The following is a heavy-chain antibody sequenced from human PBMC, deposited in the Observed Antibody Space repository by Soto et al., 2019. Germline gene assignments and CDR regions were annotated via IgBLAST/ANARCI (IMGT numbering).Heavy chain of an antibody. J-gene: IGHJ6*02. V-gene: IGHV1-2*02. Sequence: ASVKVSCKASGYSFTGYYIHWVRQAPGQGLEWMGWIFPNSGGTRFAQKFQGRVTMTRETYISTVYMERRTLRSDDTAVYYCAREGMYHYETSDYYPSTYGLDVWGQGTAVTVSS. CDR3: AREGMYHYETSDYYPSTYGLDV. CDR1: GYSFTGYY. CDR2: IFPNSGGT. D-gene: IGHD3-22*01.